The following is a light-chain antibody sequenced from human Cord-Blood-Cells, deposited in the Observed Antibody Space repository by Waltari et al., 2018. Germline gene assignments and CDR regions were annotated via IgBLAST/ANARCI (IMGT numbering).Light chain of an antibody. J-gene: IGLJ3*02. Sequence: NFMLTQPHSVSESPGKTVTIFCTRRSGSIASNFGQWYQQRPGSAPTTVIYEDNQRPSGVPDRFSGSIDSSSNSASLTISGLKTEDEADYYCQSYDSSNQVFGGGTKLTVL. CDR2: EDN. V-gene: IGLV6-57*03. CDR3: QSYDSSNQV. CDR1: SGSIASNF.